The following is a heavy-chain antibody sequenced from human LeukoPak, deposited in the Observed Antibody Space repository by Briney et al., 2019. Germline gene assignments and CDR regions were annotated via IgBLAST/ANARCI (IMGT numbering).Heavy chain of an antibody. V-gene: IGHV4-38-2*02. CDR3: ARVGRDGYNGAVG. CDR2: IYHSGST. Sequence: SETLSLTCTVSGYSISSAYYWGWIRQPPGKGLEWIGSIYHSGSTYYNPSLKSRVTISADTSKNQFSLKLSSVNAADTAVYYCARVGRDGYNGAVGWGQGTLDTVSS. D-gene: IGHD5-24*01. CDR1: GYSISSAYY. J-gene: IGHJ4*02.